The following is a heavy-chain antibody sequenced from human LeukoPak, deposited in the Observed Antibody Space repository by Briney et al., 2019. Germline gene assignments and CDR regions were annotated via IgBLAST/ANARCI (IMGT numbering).Heavy chain of an antibody. CDR3: AKAQAIAGRNWFDP. V-gene: IGHV3-23*01. D-gene: IGHD2-15*01. J-gene: IGHJ5*02. CDR2: ISGSGGST. CDR1: GFTFSSYA. Sequence: HAGGSLRLSCAASGFTFSSYAMSWVRQAPGKGLEWVSAISGSGGSTYYADSVKGRFTISRDNSKNTLYLQMNSLRTEDTAVYYCAKAQAIAGRNWFDPWGQGTLVTVSS.